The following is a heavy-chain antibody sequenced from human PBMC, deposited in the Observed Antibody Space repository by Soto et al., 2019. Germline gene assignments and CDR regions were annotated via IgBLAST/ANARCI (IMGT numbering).Heavy chain of an antibody. D-gene: IGHD2-15*01. Sequence: SETLSLTCTVSGSSISTFYWSWIRQPPGKGLEWIGYISYSGSTNYNPSLKSRVTISFDASKNEISLQVRSATAADAAVYYCARDLKEYCSDGKCNWFDPWGQGTLVTVSS. V-gene: IGHV4-59*01. CDR1: GSSISTFY. CDR3: ARDLKEYCSDGKCNWFDP. CDR2: ISYSGST. J-gene: IGHJ5*02.